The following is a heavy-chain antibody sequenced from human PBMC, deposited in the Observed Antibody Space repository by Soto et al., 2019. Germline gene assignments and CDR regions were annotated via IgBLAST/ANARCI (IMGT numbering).Heavy chain of an antibody. V-gene: IGHV1-69*05. J-gene: IGHJ5*02. CDR3: ARRGHSSSLIYQEGWFDP. D-gene: IGHD6-13*01. Sequence: QVQLVQSGAEVKKPGSSVKVSCKASGGSFMRHAISWLRQAPGQGLEWMGGIIPIFDTTNYAQNLQGRVTITSDESTSTAYMELRSLRAEDTAVYYCARRGHSSSLIYQEGWFDPWGQGTLVSVSS. CDR1: GGSFMRHA. CDR2: IIPIFDTT.